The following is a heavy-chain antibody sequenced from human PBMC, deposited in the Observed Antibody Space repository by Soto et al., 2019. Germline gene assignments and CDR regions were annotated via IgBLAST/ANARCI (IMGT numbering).Heavy chain of an antibody. CDR1: GYTFTSYD. CDR2: MNPNSRNT. Sequence: QVQLVQSGAEVKKPGASVKASCKASGYTFTSYDINWVRQATGQGLEWMGWMNPNSRNTGYAQKFQGTVTMTRNTAICTAYMELRSLRSGDTAVYYCAREKSSCWSKDWGQGTLVTVSS. V-gene: IGHV1-8*01. CDR3: AREKSSCWSKD. D-gene: IGHD6-19*01. J-gene: IGHJ4*02.